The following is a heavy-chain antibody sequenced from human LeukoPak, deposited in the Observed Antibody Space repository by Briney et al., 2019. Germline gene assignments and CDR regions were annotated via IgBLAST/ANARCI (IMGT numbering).Heavy chain of an antibody. CDR1: GFTASTNH. Sequence: GGSLRLSCAASGFTASTNHLSWVRQAPGKGLEWVSVIYSGGTTYYADSVKGRFTVSRDNSKNTLYLQMNSLRAEDTAVYYCAKSPKMVYATLFDYWGQGTLVTVSS. J-gene: IGHJ4*02. V-gene: IGHV3-53*01. D-gene: IGHD2-8*01. CDR3: AKSPKMVYATLFDY. CDR2: IYSGGTT.